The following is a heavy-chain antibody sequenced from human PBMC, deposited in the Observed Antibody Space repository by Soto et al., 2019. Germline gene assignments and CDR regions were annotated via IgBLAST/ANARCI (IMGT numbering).Heavy chain of an antibody. CDR3: AKGEKTSGYDY. J-gene: IGHJ4*02. CDR1: ELTFNSFA. D-gene: IGHD5-12*01. CDR2: ISGDGVRT. Sequence: GGSLRLSCAASELTFNSFAMGWVRQAPGKGLEWVSSISGDGVRTFYADSVKGRFTISRDNSKNTLYLQVNSLRAEDTAVYYCAKGEKTSGYDYWGQGTLGTVSS. V-gene: IGHV3-23*01.